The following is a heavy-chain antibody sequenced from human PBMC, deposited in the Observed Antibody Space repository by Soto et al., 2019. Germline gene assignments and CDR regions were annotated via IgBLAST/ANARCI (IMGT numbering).Heavy chain of an antibody. J-gene: IGHJ6*02. CDR1: GGSVNSNTYS. Sequence: SETLSLTCSVSGGSVNSNTYSWGWIRQSPGQGLEWIGTIYSSGDTHYNPSLLSRVTISVDTSKNQSSLKLSSVTAADTAVYYCASPAHSSSWYLEPYYYYYGMDVWGQGTTVTVSS. D-gene: IGHD6-13*01. V-gene: IGHV4-39*01. CDR3: ASPAHSSSWYLEPYYYYYGMDV. CDR2: IYSSGDT.